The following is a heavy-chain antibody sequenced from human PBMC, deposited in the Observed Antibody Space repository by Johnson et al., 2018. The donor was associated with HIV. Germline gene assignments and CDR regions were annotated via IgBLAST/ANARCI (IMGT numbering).Heavy chain of an antibody. CDR3: ARDGPHFFDSSGVWDDAFDI. D-gene: IGHD3-22*01. J-gene: IGHJ3*02. V-gene: IGHV3-66*01. CDR1: GFTFSSYA. CDR2: IYSGGST. Sequence: VQLVESGGGLVQPGGSLRLSCAASGFTFSSYAMSWVRQAPGKGLEWVSVIYSGGSTYYADSVQGRFTLSRDNSQNMVYLQMNSLRAEDTAVYYCARDGPHFFDSSGVWDDAFDIWGQGTMVTVSS.